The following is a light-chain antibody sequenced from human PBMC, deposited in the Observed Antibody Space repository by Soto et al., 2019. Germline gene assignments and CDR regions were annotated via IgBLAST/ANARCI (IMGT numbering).Light chain of an antibody. J-gene: IGLJ2*01. V-gene: IGLV2-23*01. CDR2: EGS. CDR1: SSDVGSYNL. Sequence: QSALTQPASVSGSPGQSITISCTGTSSDVGSYNLVSWYQQHPGKAPKLMIYEGSKRPSGVSNRFSGSKSGNTTSLTISGLQAEDEAEYYCCSYAGSSTPHVVLGGGTMVTVL. CDR3: CSYAGSSTPHVV.